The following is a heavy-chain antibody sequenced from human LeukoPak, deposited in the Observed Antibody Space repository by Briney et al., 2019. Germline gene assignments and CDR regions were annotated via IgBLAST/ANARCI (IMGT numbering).Heavy chain of an antibody. Sequence: SGGSLRLSCAASGLTFSSHWMHWVRQAPGKGLEWVAVISYDGSNKYYADSVKGRFTISRDNSKNTLYLQMNSLRAEDTAVYYCARSYDSSGNFDYWGQGTLVTVSS. CDR1: GLTFSSHW. V-gene: IGHV3-30-3*01. CDR2: ISYDGSNK. D-gene: IGHD3-22*01. J-gene: IGHJ4*02. CDR3: ARSYDSSGNFDY.